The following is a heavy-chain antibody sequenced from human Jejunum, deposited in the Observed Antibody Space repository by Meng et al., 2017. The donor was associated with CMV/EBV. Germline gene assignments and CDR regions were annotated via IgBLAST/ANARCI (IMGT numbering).Heavy chain of an antibody. CDR3: ARGSPLVCSSTSCYGEDFDY. D-gene: IGHD2-2*01. Sequence: YGISWVRQAPGQGLEWMGWISAYNGNTNYAQKLQGRVTMTTDTSTSTAYMELRSLRSDDTAVYYCARGSPLVCSSTSCYGEDFDYWGQGTLVTVSS. V-gene: IGHV1-18*01. CDR1: YG. CDR2: ISAYNGNT. J-gene: IGHJ4*02.